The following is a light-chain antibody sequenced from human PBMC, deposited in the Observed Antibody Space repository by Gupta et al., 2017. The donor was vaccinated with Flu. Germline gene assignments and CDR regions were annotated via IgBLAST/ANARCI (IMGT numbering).Light chain of an antibody. Sequence: EIVMTQFPATLSVSPGERATLSCRASQSVSSYLAWYQQKPGQAPRLLIYGASTRATGIPARFIGSGSGTEFTLTISSLQSEDVAVYYCQQHNNWPPVTFGQGTKVEIK. CDR3: QQHNNWPPVT. CDR2: GAS. CDR1: QSVSSY. V-gene: IGKV3-15*01. J-gene: IGKJ2*01.